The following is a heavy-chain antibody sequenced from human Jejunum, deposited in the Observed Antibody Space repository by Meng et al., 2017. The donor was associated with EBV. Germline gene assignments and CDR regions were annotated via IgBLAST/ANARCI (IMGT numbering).Heavy chain of an antibody. J-gene: IGHJ4*02. Sequence: QVHLVQSGAEVKKPGASVKVSCKASGYTLTNYALHWVRQAPGQGLEWMGYISAGSGDTKNSQKFQGRVTFTRDTSASTVYMELSSLRSEDTAMYYCARGSSWNRRDYWGQGTLVTVSS. V-gene: IGHV1-3*01. CDR1: GYTLTNYA. CDR2: ISAGSGDT. CDR3: ARGSSWNRRDY. D-gene: IGHD6-13*01.